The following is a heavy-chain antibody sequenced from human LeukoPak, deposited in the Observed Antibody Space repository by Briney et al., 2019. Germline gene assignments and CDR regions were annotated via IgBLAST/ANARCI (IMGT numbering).Heavy chain of an antibody. CDR3: AKGAFYGLNAFDI. J-gene: IGHJ3*02. CDR1: GFTFSSYG. CDR2: ISYDGSNK. D-gene: IGHD2/OR15-2a*01. Sequence: GGSLRLSCAASGFTFSSYGMHWVRQAPGKGLEWVAVISYDGSNKYYADSVKGRFTISRDNSKNTLYLQMNSLRAEDTAVYYCAKGAFYGLNAFDIWGQGTMGTVSS. V-gene: IGHV3-30*18.